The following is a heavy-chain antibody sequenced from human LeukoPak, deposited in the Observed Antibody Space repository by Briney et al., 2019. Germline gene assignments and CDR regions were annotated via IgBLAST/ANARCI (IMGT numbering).Heavy chain of an antibody. CDR2: ISGSGGST. CDR1: GFTFSSYA. Sequence: PGGSLRLSFAASGFTFSSYAMSWVRQAPGKGLEWVSAISGSGGSTYYADSVKGRFTISRDNSKNTLYLQMNSLRAEDTAVYYCAKDDLYCSSTSCYPDYWGQGTLVTVSS. V-gene: IGHV3-23*01. J-gene: IGHJ4*02. D-gene: IGHD2-2*01. CDR3: AKDDLYCSSTSCYPDY.